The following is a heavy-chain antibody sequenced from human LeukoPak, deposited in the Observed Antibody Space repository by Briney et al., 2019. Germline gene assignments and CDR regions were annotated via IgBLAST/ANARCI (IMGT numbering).Heavy chain of an antibody. D-gene: IGHD6-6*01. CDR1: GFTFDDYA. CDR3: AKAAAYSSSSSYFEY. Sequence: PGGSLRLSCAASGFTFDDYAMHWVRQAPGKGLEWVSAISWNSGSIVYADSVKGRFTISRDNAKNSLYLQMNSLRAEGTALYYCAKAAAYSSSSSYFEYWGQGTLVTVSS. V-gene: IGHV3-9*01. J-gene: IGHJ4*02. CDR2: ISWNSGSI.